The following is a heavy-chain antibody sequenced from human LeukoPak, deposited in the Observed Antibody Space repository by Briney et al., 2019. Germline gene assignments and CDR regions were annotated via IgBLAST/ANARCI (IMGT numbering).Heavy chain of an antibody. CDR1: GYTFTSYV. D-gene: IGHD3-10*01. CDR3: ARITMVRGVITRIDY. J-gene: IGHJ4*02. V-gene: IGHV1-18*04. CDR2: ISPYNGNT. Sequence: ASVKVSCKASGYTFTSYVISWVRQAPGQGLEWMGWISPYNGNTNYAQKLQGRVTMTTDTSTSTAYMELRSLRSDDTAVYYCARITMVRGVITRIDYWGQGTLVTVSS.